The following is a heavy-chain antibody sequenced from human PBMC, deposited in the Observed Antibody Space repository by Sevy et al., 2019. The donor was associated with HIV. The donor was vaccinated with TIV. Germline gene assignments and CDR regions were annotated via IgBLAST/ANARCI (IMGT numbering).Heavy chain of an antibody. Sequence: GGSLRLSCAASGFTFSSYGMHWVRQAPGKGLEWVAVIWYDGSNKYYADSVKGRFTISRDNSKNTLYLQMNSLRAENTAVFYCAREDSSGFNGFDPWGQGTLVTVSS. CDR1: GFTFSSYG. V-gene: IGHV3-33*01. J-gene: IGHJ5*02. D-gene: IGHD3-22*01. CDR3: AREDSSGFNGFDP. CDR2: IWYDGSNK.